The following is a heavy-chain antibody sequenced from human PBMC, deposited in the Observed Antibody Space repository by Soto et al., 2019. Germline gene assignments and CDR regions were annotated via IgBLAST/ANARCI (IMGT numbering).Heavy chain of an antibody. CDR3: SRDDSDWFFN. V-gene: IGHV3-7*03. Sequence: GGSLRLSCAASGFTFGTYWMSWVRQAPGKRLEWVANIKQDGSEKYYMDSVKGRFTISRDNAKNSLYLQMNSLESEDTAVYYCSRDDSDWFFNWGRGTLVTVSS. CDR1: GFTFGTYW. J-gene: IGHJ4*02. D-gene: IGHD3-9*01. CDR2: IKQDGSEK.